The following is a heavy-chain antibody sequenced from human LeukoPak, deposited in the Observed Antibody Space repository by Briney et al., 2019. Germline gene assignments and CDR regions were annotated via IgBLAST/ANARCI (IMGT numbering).Heavy chain of an antibody. Sequence: PSETLSLTCTVSGGSISSYLWSWIRQPPGKGLEWIGYIYYSGSTNYNPSLKSRVTISVDTSKNQFSLKLSSVTAADTAVYYCARRRDGNYFDYWGQGTPVTVCS. V-gene: IGHV4-59*08. CDR2: IYYSGST. CDR1: GGSISSYL. D-gene: IGHD5-24*01. CDR3: ARRRDGNYFDY. J-gene: IGHJ4*02.